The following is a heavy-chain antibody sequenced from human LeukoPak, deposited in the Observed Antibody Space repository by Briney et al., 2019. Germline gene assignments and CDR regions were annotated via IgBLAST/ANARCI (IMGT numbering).Heavy chain of an antibody. CDR3: ARAGGWAREDYKADAFHI. CDR2: ISVYKGDT. Sequence: GASVKVSCKASGYTFTNFGITWVRQAPGQGLEWMGWISVYKGDTIYAQKLQGRVTMTTDTSTSTAYMEVRSLRSVDTAAYYCARAGGWAREDYKADAFHIWGQGTMVTVSS. CDR1: GYTFTNFG. D-gene: IGHD6-19*01. J-gene: IGHJ3*02. V-gene: IGHV1-18*01.